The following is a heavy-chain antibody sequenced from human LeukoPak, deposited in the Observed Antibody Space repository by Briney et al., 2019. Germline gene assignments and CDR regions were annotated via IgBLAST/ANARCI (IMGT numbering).Heavy chain of an antibody. CDR2: INGDGSRT. CDR3: ARDAFYDFWSGYLTP. D-gene: IGHD3-3*01. CDR1: GFTLGNFW. Sequence: GGSLRLSCAASGFTLGNFWVYWVRQAPGKGLVWVSRINGDGSRTSNADSVKGRFTISRDNAKNTVYLQMNSLRAEDTAVYYCARDAFYDFWSGYLTPWGQGTLVTVSS. V-gene: IGHV3-74*01. J-gene: IGHJ5*02.